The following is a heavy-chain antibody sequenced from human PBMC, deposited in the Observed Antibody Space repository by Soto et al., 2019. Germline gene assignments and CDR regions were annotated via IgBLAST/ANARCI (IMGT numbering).Heavy chain of an antibody. D-gene: IGHD5-18*01. V-gene: IGHV3-7*01. J-gene: IGHJ4*02. CDR3: ARDYSSYGPFDY. CDR2: IKQDVSEK. Sequence: PGGSLRLSCAASGFTFSNYWMSWVRQAPGKGLEWVANIKQDVSEKYYVDSVKGRFTISRDNAKNSLYLQMNSLRAEDTAVYYCARDYSSYGPFDYWGQGTLVTVSS. CDR1: GFTFSNYW.